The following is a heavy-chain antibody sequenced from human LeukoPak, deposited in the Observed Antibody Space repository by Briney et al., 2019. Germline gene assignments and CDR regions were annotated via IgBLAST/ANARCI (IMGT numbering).Heavy chain of an antibody. J-gene: IGHJ4*02. V-gene: IGHV3-33*01. D-gene: IGHD3-10*01. CDR1: GFTFSSYG. CDR2: IWYDGSNE. CDR3: ARDPGLWFGDPSPYFDY. Sequence: GGSLRLSCAASGFTFSSYGMHWVRQAPGKGLEWVAVIWYDGSNEYYADSVKGRFTISRDNSKNTLYLQMNSLRAEDTAVYYCARDPGLWFGDPSPYFDYWGQGTLVTVSS.